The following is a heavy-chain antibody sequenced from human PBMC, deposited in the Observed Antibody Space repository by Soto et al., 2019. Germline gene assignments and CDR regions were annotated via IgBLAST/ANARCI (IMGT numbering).Heavy chain of an antibody. J-gene: IGHJ6*02. CDR1: GFTFSSYA. CDR3: AKSRTNKEEYYGMDV. CDR2: ISGSGGST. V-gene: IGHV3-23*01. Sequence: EVQLLESGGGLVQPGGSLRLSCAASGFTFSSYAMSWVRQAPGKGLEWVSAISGSGGSTYYADSVKGRFTISRDNSKTTLYLQMNRLRAEDTAVYYCAKSRTNKEEYYGMDVWGRGTTVTVSS.